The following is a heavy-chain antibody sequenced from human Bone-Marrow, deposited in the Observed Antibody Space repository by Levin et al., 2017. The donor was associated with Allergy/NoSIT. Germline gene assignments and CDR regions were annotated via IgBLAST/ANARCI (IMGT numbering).Heavy chain of an antibody. CDR2: ISAYNGNT. J-gene: IGHJ6*02. CDR3: ARSTPPWSGYYGQDYYYYGMDV. CDR1: GYTFTSYG. Sequence: EASVKVSCKASGYTFTSYGISWVRQAPGQGLEWMGWISAYNGNTNYAQKLQGRVTMTTDTSTSTAYMELRSLRSDDTAVYYCARSTPPWSGYYGQDYYYYGMDVWGQGTTVTVSS. D-gene: IGHD3-3*01. V-gene: IGHV1-18*01.